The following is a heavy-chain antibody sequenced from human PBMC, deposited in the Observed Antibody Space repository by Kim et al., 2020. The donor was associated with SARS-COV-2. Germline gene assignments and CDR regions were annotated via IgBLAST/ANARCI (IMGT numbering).Heavy chain of an antibody. Sequence: VDSVKARFTIARDNAKNSLYLQMNSLRAEDTAVYYCARGSGDYRIYYFDYWGQGTLVTVSS. D-gene: IGHD4-17*01. J-gene: IGHJ4*02. CDR3: ARGSGDYRIYYFDY. V-gene: IGHV3-7*01.